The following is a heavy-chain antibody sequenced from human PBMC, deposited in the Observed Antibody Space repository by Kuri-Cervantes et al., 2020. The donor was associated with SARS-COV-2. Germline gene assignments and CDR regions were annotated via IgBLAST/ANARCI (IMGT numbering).Heavy chain of an antibody. Sequence: GGSLRLSCAASAFTVSSDFMSWVRQAPGKGLEWVSVIYSGDSTNYADSVKGRFTISRDNSRNTLYLQMNGLRAEDTAVYYCASASIFTGQGYYYYMDVWGKGTTVTVSS. CDR3: ASASIFTGQGYYYYMDV. V-gene: IGHV3-66*01. J-gene: IGHJ6*03. CDR2: IYSGDST. CDR1: AFTVSSDF. D-gene: IGHD3-9*01.